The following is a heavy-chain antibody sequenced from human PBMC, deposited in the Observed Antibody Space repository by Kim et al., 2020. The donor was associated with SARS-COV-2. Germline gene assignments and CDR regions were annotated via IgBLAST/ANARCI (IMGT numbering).Heavy chain of an antibody. V-gene: IGHV3-43*02. D-gene: IGHD4-4*01. CDR2: ISGDGGST. CDR3: AKDMGDYSNYFGDAFDI. Sequence: GGSLRLSCAASRFTFDDYAMHWVRRAPGKGLEWVSLISGDGGSTYYADSVKGRFTISRDNSKNSLYLQMNSLRTEDTALYYCAKDMGDYSNYFGDAFDIWGQGTVVTVSS. CDR1: RFTFDDYA. J-gene: IGHJ3*02.